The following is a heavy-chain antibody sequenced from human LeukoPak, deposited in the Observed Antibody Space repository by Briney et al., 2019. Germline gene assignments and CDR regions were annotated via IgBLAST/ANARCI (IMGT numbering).Heavy chain of an antibody. CDR3: ARGPRYNWNYGYWFDP. Sequence: PGGSLRLSCAASGFTFSSYEMNWVRQAPGKGLEWVSYISSSGSTIYYADSVKGRFTISRDNAKNSLYLQMNSPRAEDTAVYYCARGPRYNWNYGYWFDPWGQGTLVTVSS. J-gene: IGHJ5*02. CDR2: ISSSGSTI. D-gene: IGHD1-7*01. CDR1: GFTFSSYE. V-gene: IGHV3-48*03.